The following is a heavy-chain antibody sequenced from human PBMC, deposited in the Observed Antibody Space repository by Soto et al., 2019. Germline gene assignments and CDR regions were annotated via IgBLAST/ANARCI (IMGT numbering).Heavy chain of an antibody. J-gene: IGHJ6*02. V-gene: IGHV1-69*13. CDR3: ARDSIPNGSRHKYYYYGMDV. D-gene: IGHD2-8*01. CDR2: IIPIFGTA. Sequence: SVKVSCKASGGTFSSYAISWVRQAPGQGLEWMGGIIPIFGTANYAQKFQGRVTITADESTSTAYMELSSLRSEDTAVYYCARDSIPNGSRHKYYYYGMDVWGQGTTVTVSS. CDR1: GGTFSSYA.